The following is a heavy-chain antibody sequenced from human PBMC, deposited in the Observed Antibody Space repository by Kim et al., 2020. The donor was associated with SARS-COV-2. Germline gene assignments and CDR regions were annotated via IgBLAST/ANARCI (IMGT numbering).Heavy chain of an antibody. CDR3: ARDARSYGSGSLPNWYFDL. J-gene: IGHJ2*01. V-gene: IGHV3-66*02. Sequence: GGSLRLSCAASGFTVSSNYMSWVRQAPGKGLEWVSVIYSGGSTYYADSVKGRFTISRDNSKNTLYLQMNSLRAEDTAVYYCARDARSYGSGSLPNWYFDLWGRGTLVTVSS. CDR2: IYSGGST. CDR1: GFTVSSNY. D-gene: IGHD3-10*01.